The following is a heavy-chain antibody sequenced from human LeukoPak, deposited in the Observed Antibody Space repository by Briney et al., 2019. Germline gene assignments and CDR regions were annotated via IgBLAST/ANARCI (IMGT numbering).Heavy chain of an antibody. CDR1: GFTFSSYS. V-gene: IGHV3-21*01. J-gene: IGHJ4*02. Sequence: TSGGSLRLSCAASGFTFSSYSMNWVRQAPGKGLEWVSSISSSSSYIYYADSVKGRFTISRDNAKNSLYLQMNSLRAEDTAVYYCARDNRQYGGNSEAVFDYWGQGTLVTVSS. CDR3: ARDNRQYGGNSEAVFDY. D-gene: IGHD4-23*01. CDR2: ISSSSSYI.